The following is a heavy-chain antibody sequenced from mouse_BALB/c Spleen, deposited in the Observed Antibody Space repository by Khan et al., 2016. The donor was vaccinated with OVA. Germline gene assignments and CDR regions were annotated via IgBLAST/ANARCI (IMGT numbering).Heavy chain of an antibody. D-gene: IGHD1-1*01. CDR2: INPSTAYT. Sequence: VQLQQSGAELAKPGASVKMSCKASGYTFINYWILWVKQRPGQGLEWIGYINPSTAYTEYNQNFKDKATLTAVTSSRTAYMQLSSLTSEDSAVYYCARRGLRWDFDYWGQGTTLTVSS. V-gene: IGHV1-7*01. J-gene: IGHJ2*01. CDR1: GYTFINYW. CDR3: ARRGLRWDFDY.